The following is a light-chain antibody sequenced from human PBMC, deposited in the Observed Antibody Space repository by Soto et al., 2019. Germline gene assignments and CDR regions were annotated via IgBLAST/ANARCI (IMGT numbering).Light chain of an antibody. V-gene: IGLV1-44*01. Sequence: QSVLTQPPSASGTPGQRVTISCSGSSSNIGTNTVIWYQQLPGAAPKLLNYSDNQRPSGVPDRFSGSKSGTSASLAISGLQSEDEADYYCAAWDVSLVVFGGGTKVTVL. J-gene: IGLJ2*01. CDR1: SSNIGTNT. CDR2: SDN. CDR3: AAWDVSLVV.